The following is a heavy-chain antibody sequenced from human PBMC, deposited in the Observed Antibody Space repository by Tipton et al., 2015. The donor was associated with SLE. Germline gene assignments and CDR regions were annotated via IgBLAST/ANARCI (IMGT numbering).Heavy chain of an antibody. V-gene: IGHV4-59*11. D-gene: IGHD2-2*01. CDR3: ASMIVVIPVEARRDGMDA. CDR2: IYYSGST. Sequence: TLSLTCTVPGGSISGHYLSWIRQPPGKGLEWIGYIYYSGSTNYNPSLKSRVTISVDTSKNHFSLKLSSVTAADTAVYYCASMIVVIPVEARRDGMDAWGQGTTVTVSS. CDR1: GGSISGHY. J-gene: IGHJ6*02.